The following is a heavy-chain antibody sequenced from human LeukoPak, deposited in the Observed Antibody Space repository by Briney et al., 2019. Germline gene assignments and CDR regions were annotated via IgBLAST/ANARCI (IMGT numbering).Heavy chain of an antibody. D-gene: IGHD2-15*01. CDR3: ARGRGGGGSSNNWLDP. V-gene: IGHV4-59*01. J-gene: IGHJ5*02. CDR2: IYYSGST. Sequence: SETLSLTCTVSGASITTYYWSWIRQPPGKGLEWIGYIYYSGSTNYNPSLRSRLTVSLDTSKNQFSLKLSSVTAADTAVYYCARGRGGGGSSNNWLDPWGQGSLVIVSS. CDR1: GASITTYY.